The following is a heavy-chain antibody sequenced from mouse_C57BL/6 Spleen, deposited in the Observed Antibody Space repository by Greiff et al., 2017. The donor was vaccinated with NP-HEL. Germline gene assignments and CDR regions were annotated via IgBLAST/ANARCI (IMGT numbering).Heavy chain of an antibody. V-gene: IGHV1-64*01. J-gene: IGHJ3*01. D-gene: IGHD1-1*01. CDR3: ARPGRETTVVARRSAWFAY. Sequence: QVQLQQPGAELVKPGASVKLSCKASGYTFTSYWMHWVKQRPGQGLEWIGMIHPNSGSTNYNEKFKSKATLTVDKSSSTAYMQLSSLTSEDSAVYYCARPGRETTVVARRSAWFAYWGQGTLVTVSA. CDR1: GYTFTSYW. CDR2: IHPNSGST.